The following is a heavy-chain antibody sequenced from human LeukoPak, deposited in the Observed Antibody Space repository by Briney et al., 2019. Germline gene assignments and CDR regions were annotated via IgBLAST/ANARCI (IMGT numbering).Heavy chain of an antibody. D-gene: IGHD3-22*01. CDR3: AKRYYSDSSGYFGSLNY. CDR2: ISGSGGST. Sequence: GASVRLSCAASGFTFSNHAMSWVRQAPGKGLEWVSGISGSGGSTYYADSVRGRFTISRDNSKNTVYLQMNSLRAEDTAVYYCAKRYYSDSSGYFGSLNYWGQGTLVTVSA. CDR1: GFTFSNHA. V-gene: IGHV3-23*01. J-gene: IGHJ4*02.